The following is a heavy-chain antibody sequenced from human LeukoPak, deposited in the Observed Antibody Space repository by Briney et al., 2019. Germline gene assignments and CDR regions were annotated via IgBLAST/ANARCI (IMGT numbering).Heavy chain of an antibody. CDR3: ARLLWFGENVFDY. V-gene: IGHV3-23*01. D-gene: IGHD3-10*01. CDR2: ISGRGGTT. CDR1: GFTFSSYA. J-gene: IGHJ4*02. Sequence: GGSLRLSCAASGFTFSSYAMSWVRQAPGKGLEWVSAISGRGGTTYYADSVKGRFTISRHNSKNTLYLQMNSLRAEDTAVYYCARLLWFGENVFDYWGQGTLVTVSS.